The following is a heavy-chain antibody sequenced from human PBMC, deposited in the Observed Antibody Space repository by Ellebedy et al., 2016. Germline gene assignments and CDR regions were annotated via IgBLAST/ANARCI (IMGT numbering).Heavy chain of an antibody. Sequence: GGSLRLSXAASGFTFSNYGMTWVRQAPGKGLEWVSSISGSGGLSGPGGTTDYADSVKGRFTISRDNSKNTLYLQMNSLRAEDTAVYYCAKALVSIVGAISSVAFDYWGQGTLVTVSS. CDR2: ISGSGGLSGPGGTT. V-gene: IGHV3-23*01. J-gene: IGHJ4*02. D-gene: IGHD1-26*01. CDR1: GFTFSNYG. CDR3: AKALVSIVGAISSVAFDY.